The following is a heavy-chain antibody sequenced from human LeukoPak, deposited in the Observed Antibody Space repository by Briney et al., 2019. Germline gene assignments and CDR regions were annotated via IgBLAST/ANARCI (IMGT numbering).Heavy chain of an antibody. CDR1: GYTFTGYY. Sequence: ASVMISCKASGYTFTGYYMHWVRQAPGQGLEWMGWINPKSGGTNYAQKFQGRVTMTRDTSISTAYMELSRLRSDDTAVYYCASVTLSAYDGDYRGKGHVDPVSS. J-gene: IGHJ4*02. D-gene: IGHD5-12*01. V-gene: IGHV1-2*02. CDR2: INPKSGGT. CDR3: ASVTLSAYDGDY.